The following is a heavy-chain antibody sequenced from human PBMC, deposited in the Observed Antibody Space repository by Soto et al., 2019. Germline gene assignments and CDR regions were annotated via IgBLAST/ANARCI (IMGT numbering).Heavy chain of an antibody. D-gene: IGHD2-15*01. J-gene: IGHJ3*02. CDR3: ARGEWGYCSGGSCYSFDI. CDR2: IYYGGST. Sequence: SETLSLTCTVSGGSVSSGGFYWSWIRQPPGKGLEWIGYIYYGGSTNYNPSLKSRVTISVDTSKNQFSLKLSSVTAADTAVYYCARGEWGYCSGGSCYSFDIWGQGTTVTVSS. CDR1: GGSVSSGGFY. V-gene: IGHV4-61*08.